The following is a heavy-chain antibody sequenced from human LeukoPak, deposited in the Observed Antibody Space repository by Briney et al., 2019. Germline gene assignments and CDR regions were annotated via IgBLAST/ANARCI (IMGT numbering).Heavy chain of an antibody. CDR1: GGTFSSYA. D-gene: IGHD4-23*01. CDR2: IIPIFGTA. V-gene: IGHV1-69*05. CDR3: ARGMGDYGGFFDP. Sequence: AAVKVSCKASGGTFSSYAISWVRQAPGPGLEWMGGIIPIFGTANYAQKFQGRVTMTRDTSISTAYMELSRLRSDDTAVYYCARGMGDYGGFFDPWGQGTLVTVSS. J-gene: IGHJ5*02.